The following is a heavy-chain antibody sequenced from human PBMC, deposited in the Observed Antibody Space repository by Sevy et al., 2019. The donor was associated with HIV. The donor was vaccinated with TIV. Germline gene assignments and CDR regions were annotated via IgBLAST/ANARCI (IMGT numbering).Heavy chain of an antibody. Sequence: GGSLRLSCTASGFTFGDYAMSWFRQAPGKGLEWVGFIRSKAYGGTTEYAASVKGRVTISRDDSKSIAYLQMNSLKTEDTAVYYCTRGGADYYDSSDLNDYWGQGTLVTVSS. D-gene: IGHD3-22*01. J-gene: IGHJ4*02. V-gene: IGHV3-49*03. CDR3: TRGGADYYDSSDLNDY. CDR1: GFTFGDYA. CDR2: IRSKAYGGTT.